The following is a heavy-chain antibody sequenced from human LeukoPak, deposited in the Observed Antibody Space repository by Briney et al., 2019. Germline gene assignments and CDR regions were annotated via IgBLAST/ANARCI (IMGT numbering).Heavy chain of an antibody. CDR3: ATDGGYCSRTSCYRGDYFDY. Sequence: GGSLRLSCAASGFTFYSYGMNWVRQAPGKGLEWVSGINRSGDSTSYADSVKGRFTISRDNSKNTLYLQMNSLRVEDTAVYYCATDGGYCSRTSCYRGDYFDYWGQGTLVTVSS. J-gene: IGHJ4*02. CDR2: INRSGDST. V-gene: IGHV3-23*05. D-gene: IGHD2-2*02. CDR1: GFTFYSYG.